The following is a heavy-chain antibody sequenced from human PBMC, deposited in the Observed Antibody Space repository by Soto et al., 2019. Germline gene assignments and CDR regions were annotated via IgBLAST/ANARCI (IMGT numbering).Heavy chain of an antibody. CDR1: GYSFMKYG. CDR2: ISPYSGYT. J-gene: IGHJ4*02. V-gene: IGHV1-18*01. CDR3: APEASVLIPAAQHSSFDS. Sequence: ASVKVSCKGFGYSFMKYGINWVRQAPGQGLEWVGWISPYSGYTHSAQKFHGRLTLTTDTAASTAYMELRILMSDDTALYYCAPEASVLIPAAQHSSFDSWGQRTLFAV. D-gene: IGHD2-2*01.